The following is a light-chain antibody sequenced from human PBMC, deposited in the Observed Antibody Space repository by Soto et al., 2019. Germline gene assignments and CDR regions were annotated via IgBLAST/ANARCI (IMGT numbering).Light chain of an antibody. V-gene: IGKV1-5*03. CDR1: PGISSW. Sequence: DIQMTQSPSTLSASVGDRGPITCRASPGISSWLAWYQQKPGKASKLVIYKASTLKSGVPSRFSGSGYGTEFTLTISSLQPEDFATYYCQQRHSYPITFGQGTRREI. CDR2: KAS. J-gene: IGKJ5*01. CDR3: QQRHSYPIT.